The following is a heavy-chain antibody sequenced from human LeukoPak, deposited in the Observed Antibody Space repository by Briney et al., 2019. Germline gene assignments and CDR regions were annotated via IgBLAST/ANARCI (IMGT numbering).Heavy chain of an antibody. CDR2: IIPIFGTA. V-gene: IGHV1-69*13. CDR3: ARDLDCSSTSCYPKHPNWFDP. D-gene: IGHD2-2*01. Sequence: SVKVSCKASGDTFSSYAISWVRQAPGQGLEWMGGIIPIFGTANYAQKFQGRVTITADESTSTAYMELSSLRSEDTAVYYCARDLDCSSTSCYPKHPNWFDPWGQGTLVTVSS. J-gene: IGHJ5*02. CDR1: GDTFSSYA.